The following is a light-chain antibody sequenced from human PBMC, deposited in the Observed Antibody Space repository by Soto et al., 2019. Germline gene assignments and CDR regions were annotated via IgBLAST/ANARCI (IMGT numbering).Light chain of an antibody. J-gene: IGLJ3*02. CDR2: ENS. CDR3: YSYYGSGSVWM. V-gene: IGLV1-40*01. Sequence: QSVLTQPPSVSGSPGQRVTISCAGSDSNIGAGSDVHWYQHLPGTAPKLLIYENSNRPSGVPDRFSGSKSGTTGSLDITGRQAADDEDYYCYSYYGSGSVWMFGGGTKLTVL. CDR1: DSNIGAGSD.